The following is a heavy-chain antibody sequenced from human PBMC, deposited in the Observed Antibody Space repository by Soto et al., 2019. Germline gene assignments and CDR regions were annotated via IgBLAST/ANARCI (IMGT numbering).Heavy chain of an antibody. Sequence: SVKVSCKASGGTFSSYAISWVRQARGQRLEWIGWIVVGSGNTNYAQKFQERVTITRDMSTSTAYMELSSLRSEDTAVYYCASVPTGYSSSWYGRDYYYYGMDVWGQGTTVTVSS. V-gene: IGHV1-58*02. CDR1: GGTFSSYA. J-gene: IGHJ6*02. D-gene: IGHD6-13*01. CDR2: IVVGSGNT. CDR3: ASVPTGYSSSWYGRDYYYYGMDV.